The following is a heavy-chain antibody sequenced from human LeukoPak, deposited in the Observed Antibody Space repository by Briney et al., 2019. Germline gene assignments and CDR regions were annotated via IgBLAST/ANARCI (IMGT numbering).Heavy chain of an antibody. V-gene: IGHV1-8*01. CDR2: MNPNSGDT. Sequence: ASVKVSCKASGYTFTSYDINWVRQAPGQGLEWMGWMNPNSGDTGYPQKFQGRVTMTRDTSISTAYMELSRLRSDDTAVYYCAREVAVAGYYFDYWGQGTLVTVSS. D-gene: IGHD6-19*01. CDR3: AREVAVAGYYFDY. J-gene: IGHJ4*02. CDR1: GYTFTSYD.